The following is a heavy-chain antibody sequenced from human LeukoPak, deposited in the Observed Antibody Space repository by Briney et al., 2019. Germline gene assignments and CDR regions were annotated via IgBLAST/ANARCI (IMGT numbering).Heavy chain of an antibody. J-gene: IGHJ4*02. CDR3: ARGETYYDFWSGYSTFGY. CDR2: IYSGGST. D-gene: IGHD3-3*01. CDR1: GFTASSNY. V-gene: IGHV3-66*01. Sequence: GSLRLSCAASGFTASSNYMSWVRQAPGKGLEWVSVIYSGGSTYYADSVKGRFTISRDNSKNTLYLQMNSLRAEDTAVYYCARGETYYDFWSGYSTFGYWGQGTLVTVSS.